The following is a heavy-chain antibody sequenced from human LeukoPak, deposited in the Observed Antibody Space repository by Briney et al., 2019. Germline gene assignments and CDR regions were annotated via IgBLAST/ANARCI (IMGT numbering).Heavy chain of an antibody. J-gene: IGHJ4*02. CDR3: ARWSSSGSYSSGWYDDY. CDR1: GGSFSGYY. Sequence: SETLSLTCAVYGGSFSGYYWSWIRQPPGKGLEWIGEINHSGSTNYNPSLKSRVTISVDTSKNQFSLKLSSVTAADTAVYYCARWSSSGSYSSGWYDDYWGQGTLVTVSS. D-gene: IGHD6-19*01. V-gene: IGHV4-34*01. CDR2: INHSGST.